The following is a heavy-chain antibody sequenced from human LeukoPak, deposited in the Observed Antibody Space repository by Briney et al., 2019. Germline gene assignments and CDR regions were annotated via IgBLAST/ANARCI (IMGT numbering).Heavy chain of an antibody. Sequence: ASVKVSCKASGYTFTSYGISWVRQAPGQGLEWMGWISAYNGNTNYAQKLQGRVTMTTDTSTSTAYTELRSLRSDDTAVYYCARPQLGYCSGGSCYLRHAFDTWGQGTMVTVSS. CDR3: ARPQLGYCSGGSCYLRHAFDT. V-gene: IGHV1-18*01. J-gene: IGHJ3*02. CDR2: ISAYNGNT. CDR1: GYTFTSYG. D-gene: IGHD2-15*01.